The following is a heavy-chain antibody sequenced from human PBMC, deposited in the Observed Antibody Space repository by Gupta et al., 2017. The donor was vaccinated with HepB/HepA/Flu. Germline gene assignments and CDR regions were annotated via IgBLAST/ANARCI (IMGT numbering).Heavy chain of an antibody. Sequence: EVQLVQSGAEVKKPGASLKISCKGSGYSFTSYWIGWVRQMPGKGLEWMGIIYPGDSDTRYSPSFQGQVTISADKSISTAYLQWSSLKASDTAMYYCARHGLRFLEWFRGYYYYGMDVWGQGTTVTVSS. V-gene: IGHV5-51*01. CDR1: GYSFTSYW. J-gene: IGHJ6*02. CDR3: ARHGLRFLEWFRGYYYYGMDV. CDR2: IYPGDSDT. D-gene: IGHD3-3*01.